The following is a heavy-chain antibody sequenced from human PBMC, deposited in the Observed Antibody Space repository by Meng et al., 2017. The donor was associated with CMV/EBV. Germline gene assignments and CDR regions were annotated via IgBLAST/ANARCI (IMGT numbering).Heavy chain of an antibody. J-gene: IGHJ5*02. D-gene: IGHD3-3*01. CDR3: ARKVYDFWNASSWFDP. CDR1: GGSISSSSYY. V-gene: IGHV4-61*05. Sequence: SETLSLTCTVSGGSISSSSYYWGWIRQPPGKGLEWIGYIYYSGSTNYNPSLKSRVTISVDTSKNQFSLKLSSVTAADTAVYYCARKVYDFWNASSWFDPWGQGTLVTVSS. CDR2: IYYSGST.